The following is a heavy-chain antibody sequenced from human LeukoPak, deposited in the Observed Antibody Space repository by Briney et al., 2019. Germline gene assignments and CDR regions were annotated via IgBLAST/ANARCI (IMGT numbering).Heavy chain of an antibody. D-gene: IGHD3-10*01. CDR1: GFTVNSNY. CDR3: ARGGRNSGSHYFESYFDL. CDR2: IYCGADT. Sequence: GGSLRLSCAAAGFTVNSNYMNWVRQAPGKGLEWVTVIYCGADTYDADSVKDRFTISRDSSKSALYLQMNSLGADDTAVSYCARGGRNSGSHYFESYFDLWGQGTLVTVSS. V-gene: IGHV3-66*01. J-gene: IGHJ4*02.